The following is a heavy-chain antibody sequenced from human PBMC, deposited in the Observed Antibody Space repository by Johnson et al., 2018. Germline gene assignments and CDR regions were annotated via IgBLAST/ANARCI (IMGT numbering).Heavy chain of an antibody. CDR2: ISYNGGSK. Sequence: QVQLVQSGGGVVQPGRSLRLSCATSGFTFSSYNMHWVRQAPGKGLEWVAVISYNGGSKYPADSVKGRFPISRDNYQNTLFLQMNRLRAEDRAVCFCARESSAVDVWGQGTMVSVS. V-gene: IGHV3-30*03. CDR3: ARESSAVDV. D-gene: IGHD6-6*01. J-gene: IGHJ3*01. CDR1: GFTFSSYN.